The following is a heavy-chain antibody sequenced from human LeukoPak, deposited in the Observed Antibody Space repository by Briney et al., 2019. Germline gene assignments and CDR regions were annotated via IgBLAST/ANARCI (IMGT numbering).Heavy chain of an antibody. CDR1: GFTLTGSA. CDR2: IRRKGNDYAT. D-gene: IGHD3-16*01. J-gene: IGHJ4*02. V-gene: IGHV3-73*01. Sequence: GRSLRPSCAASGFTLTGSAIHWARQASGKGLEWGGHIRRKGNDYATACTSSVKGRSTISRHASKNTAFLQVDSLKTEATALKFCARQGGSPPYLYYWGQGSLVTVSS. CDR3: ARQGGSPPYLYY.